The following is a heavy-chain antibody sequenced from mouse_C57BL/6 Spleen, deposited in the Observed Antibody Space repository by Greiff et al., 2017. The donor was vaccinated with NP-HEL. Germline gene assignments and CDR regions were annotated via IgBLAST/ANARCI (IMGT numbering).Heavy chain of an antibody. CDR2: IDPANGNT. D-gene: IGHD1-1*01. CDR3: APYYYGSSTGFYFDV. Sequence: VQLQQSVAELVRPGASVKLSCTASGFNIKNTYMHWVKLRPEQGLEWIGRIDPANGNTKYAPKFQGKATITADTSSNTAYLQLSSLTSEDTAIYYCAPYYYGSSTGFYFDVWGTGTTVTVSS. CDR1: GFNIKNTY. V-gene: IGHV14-3*01. J-gene: IGHJ1*03.